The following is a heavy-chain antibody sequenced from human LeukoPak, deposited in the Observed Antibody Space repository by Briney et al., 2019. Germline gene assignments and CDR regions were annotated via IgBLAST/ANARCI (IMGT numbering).Heavy chain of an antibody. D-gene: IGHD3-22*01. CDR3: ARDCHDSSGYYLCPIDY. J-gene: IGHJ4*02. V-gene: IGHV1-18*04. CDR2: ISAYNGNT. Sequence: ASVKVSCKASGYTFTGYYMHWVRQAPGQGLEWMGWISAYNGNTNYAQKLQGRVTMTTDTSTSTAYMELRSLRSDDTAVYYWARDCHDSSGYYLCPIDYWGQGTLVTVSS. CDR1: GYTFTGYY.